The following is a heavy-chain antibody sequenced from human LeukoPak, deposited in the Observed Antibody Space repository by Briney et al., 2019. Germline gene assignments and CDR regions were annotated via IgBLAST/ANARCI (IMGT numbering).Heavy chain of an antibody. V-gene: IGHV4-59*01. CDR3: ARGLTRIVGALYYYYYYGMDV. J-gene: IGHJ6*02. CDR1: GGSISSYY. CDR2: IYYSGST. D-gene: IGHD1-26*01. Sequence: PSETLSLTCTVSGGSISSYYWSWIRQPPGKGLEWIGYIYYSGSTNYNPSLKSRFTISVDTSKNQFSLKLSSVTAADTAVYYCARGLTRIVGALYYYYYYGMDVWGQGTTVTVSS.